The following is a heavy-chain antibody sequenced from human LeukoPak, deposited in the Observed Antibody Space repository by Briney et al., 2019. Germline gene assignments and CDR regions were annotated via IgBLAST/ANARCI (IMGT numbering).Heavy chain of an antibody. V-gene: IGHV3-49*04. Sequence: GSLLLSSTTAGLTFSYNAMCWVRQAPGKGQEWVGFIRNKGNGGTTEYAASVKGTFTISRDDSESITYLQMNSLRTEDTAVYASTLVRGEASDHWGEGTLVTASS. CDR3: TLVRGEASDH. D-gene: IGHD3-10*01. J-gene: IGHJ4*02. CDR1: GLTFSYNA. CDR2: IRNKGNGGTT.